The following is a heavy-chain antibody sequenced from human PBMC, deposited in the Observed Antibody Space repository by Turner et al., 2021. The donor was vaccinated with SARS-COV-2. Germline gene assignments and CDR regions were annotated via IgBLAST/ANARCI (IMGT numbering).Heavy chain of an antibody. Sequence: QLQLQESGPGLVKPSETLSLTCTVSGGSTSSSRYYWGWIRQPPGKGLEWIGGMYYSGGTYYNPSLKSGVTISENTSKNQFSLKLSSVTAADTAVYYCARLDYDFWSGYYTGWFDPWGQGTLVTVSS. V-gene: IGHV4-39*01. CDR1: GGSTSSSRYY. CDR2: MYYSGGT. D-gene: IGHD3-3*01. CDR3: ARLDYDFWSGYYTGWFDP. J-gene: IGHJ5*02.